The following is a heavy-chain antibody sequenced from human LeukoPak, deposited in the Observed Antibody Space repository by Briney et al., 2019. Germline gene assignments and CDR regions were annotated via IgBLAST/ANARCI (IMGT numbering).Heavy chain of an antibody. D-gene: IGHD5-18*01. CDR1: GDSVSRNSAA. Sequence: SQTLSLTCAISGDSVSRNSAAWSWIRQSPSRGLEWLGRTYYKSKWYNNFAVSVKSRITINPDTSKNQFSLQLKSVTPEDTAVSYWASAREEEDTSMEYWGQGILVTVSS. CDR3: ASAREEEDTSMEY. V-gene: IGHV6-1*01. J-gene: IGHJ4*02. CDR2: TYYKSKWYN.